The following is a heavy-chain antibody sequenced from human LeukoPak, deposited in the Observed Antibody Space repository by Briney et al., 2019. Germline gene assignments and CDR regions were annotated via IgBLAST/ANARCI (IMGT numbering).Heavy chain of an antibody. CDR2: ISGSGGST. J-gene: IGHJ3*02. CDR1: GFTFSSYA. Sequence: GGSLRLSCAASGFTFSSYAMSWVRQAPGKGLEWVSAISGSGGSTYYADSVKGRFTISRDNSKNTLYLQMNSLRAEDTAVYYCAKDGDDGFWSGYYDAFDIWGQGTMVTVSS. CDR3: AKDGDDGFWSGYYDAFDI. D-gene: IGHD3-3*01. V-gene: IGHV3-23*01.